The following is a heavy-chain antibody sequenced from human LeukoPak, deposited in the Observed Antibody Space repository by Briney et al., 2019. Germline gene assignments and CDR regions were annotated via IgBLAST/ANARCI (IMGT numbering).Heavy chain of an antibody. CDR2: ISSSSYI. J-gene: IGHJ3*02. CDR1: GFTFSSYS. D-gene: IGHD3-10*01. Sequence: GGSLRLSCAASGFTFSSYSMNWVRQAPGKGLEWVSSISSSSYIYYADSVKGRFTISRDNAKNSLYLQMNSLRAEDAAVYYCARGLLYEAFDIWGQGTMVTVSS. CDR3: ARGLLYEAFDI. V-gene: IGHV3-21*01.